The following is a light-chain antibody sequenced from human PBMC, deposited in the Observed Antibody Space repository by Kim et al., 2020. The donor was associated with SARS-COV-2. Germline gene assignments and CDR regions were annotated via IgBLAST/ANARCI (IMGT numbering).Light chain of an antibody. V-gene: IGLV3-1*01. CDR1: KLGDKY. Sequence: SYELTQPPSVSVSPGQTASITCSGYKLGDKYVSWYQQKPGQFPVVVIYQDNQRPSGIPERLSGSNSGNTATLTISGTQAMDEADYYCQAWDSSTHNYV. CDR3: QAWDSSTHNYV. J-gene: IGLJ1*01. CDR2: QDN.